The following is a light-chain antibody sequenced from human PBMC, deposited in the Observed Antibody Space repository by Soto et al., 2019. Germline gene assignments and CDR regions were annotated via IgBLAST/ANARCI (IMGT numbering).Light chain of an antibody. J-gene: IGKJ1*01. CDR1: QSVRNY. V-gene: IGKV1-39*01. Sequence: DIQLTQSPSFLSASVGDRVTITCRASQSVRNYLNWYQHKPGKAPKLLIYGASRLQTGVPSRFSGSGSGTDFTLTVSSLQPEDFATYYCQQTYSSSWTFGQGTKVDIK. CDR2: GAS. CDR3: QQTYSSSWT.